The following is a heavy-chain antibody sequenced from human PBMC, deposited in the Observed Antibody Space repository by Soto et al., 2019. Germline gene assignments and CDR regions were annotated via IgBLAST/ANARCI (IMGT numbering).Heavy chain of an antibody. CDR2: FFYTGST. CDR1: TGSSDSFY. J-gene: IGHJ4*02. V-gene: IGHV4-59*01. CDR3: ARSRDGYNLNPIDQ. D-gene: IGHD5-12*01. Sequence: QVQLQVSGPGLVKPSATLSLSCTVSTGSSDSFYWSWIRQPPGKGLEWIGYFFYTGSTNHNPSLKGRVTISSDMSSSQFSLSLTSVTDSDTAMYYCARSRDGYNLNPIDQWGQGLLVTVSS.